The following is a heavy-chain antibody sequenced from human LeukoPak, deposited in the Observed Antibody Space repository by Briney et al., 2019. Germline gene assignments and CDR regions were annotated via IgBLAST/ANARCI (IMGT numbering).Heavy chain of an antibody. V-gene: IGHV1-2*02. CDR3: ASRSVAGNYNYYYYGMDV. D-gene: IGHD6-19*01. J-gene: IGHJ6*02. CDR2: INPNSGGT. CDR1: GYTVTGYY. Sequence: ASVKVSCKASGYTVTGYYMHWVRQAPGQGLEWMGWINPNSGGTNYAQKFQGRVTMTRDTSISTAYMELSRLRSDDTAVYYCASRSVAGNYNYYYYGMDVWGQGTTVTVSS.